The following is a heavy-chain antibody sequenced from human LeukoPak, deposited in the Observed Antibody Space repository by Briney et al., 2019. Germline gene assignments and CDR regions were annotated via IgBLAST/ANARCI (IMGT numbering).Heavy chain of an antibody. J-gene: IGHJ4*02. CDR2: ISGSGGST. V-gene: IGHV3-23*01. CDR3: AKDRGAVTTFTDY. CDR1: GFTFSSYA. Sequence: TGGSLTLSCSASGFTFSSYAMSWVRQAPGKGLEWVSAISGSGGSTYYADSVKGRFTISRDNTKNTLYLQMNSLRAEDTAVYYCAKDRGAVTTFTDYWGQGSLVTVSS. D-gene: IGHD4-17*01.